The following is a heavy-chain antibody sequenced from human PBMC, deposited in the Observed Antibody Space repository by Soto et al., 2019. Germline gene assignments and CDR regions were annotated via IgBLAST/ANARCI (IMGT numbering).Heavy chain of an antibody. CDR1: GFTFNNFW. D-gene: IGHD6-13*01. CDR3: ARDSGEENGGTWYDRGDF. Sequence: GGSLRLSCVASGFTFNNFWMTWARQAPGKGLEWVANINEDGSVQNYMDSVKGRFTISRDNAEKSVFLQLNSLRVEDTALYYCARDSGEENGGTWYDRGDFWGQGTLVTVSS. V-gene: IGHV3-7*01. CDR2: INEDGSVQ. J-gene: IGHJ3*01.